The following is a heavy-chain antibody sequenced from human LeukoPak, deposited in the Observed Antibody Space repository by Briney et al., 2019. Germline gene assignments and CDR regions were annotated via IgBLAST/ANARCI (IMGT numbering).Heavy chain of an antibody. CDR2: IIPIFGTA. D-gene: IGHD3-22*01. V-gene: IGHV1-69*05. J-gene: IGHJ3*02. CDR3: ARELAESSGYSYYPHWAFDI. Sequence: SVKVSCKASGGTFSSSAISWVPQAPGQGLEWMGRIIPIFGTANYAQKFQSRVTITTDKSTSTAYMELSSLRSEDPAVYYCARELAESSGYSYYPHWAFDISGQGTMVTVSS. CDR1: GGTFSSSA.